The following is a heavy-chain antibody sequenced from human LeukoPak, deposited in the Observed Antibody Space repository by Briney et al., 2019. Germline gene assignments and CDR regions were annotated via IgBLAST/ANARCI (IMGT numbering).Heavy chain of an antibody. V-gene: IGHV1-2*02. CDR2: INPNSGGT. CDR3: AIKDIVVVPAAMTDDY. Sequence: ASVKVSCKASGGTFSSYAISWVRQAPGQGLEWMGWINPNSGGTNYAQKFQGRVTMTRDTSISTAYMELSRLRSDDTAVYHCAIKDIVVVPAAMTDDYWGQGTLVTVSS. CDR1: GGTFSSYA. J-gene: IGHJ4*02. D-gene: IGHD2-2*01.